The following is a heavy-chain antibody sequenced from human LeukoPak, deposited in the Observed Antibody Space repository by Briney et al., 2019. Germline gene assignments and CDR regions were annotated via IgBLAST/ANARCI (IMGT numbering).Heavy chain of an antibody. Sequence: GGSLGLSCAASGFTFSSYWMHWVRQAPGKGLVWVSRINSDGSSTSYVDSVKGRFTISRDNAKNTLYLQMNSLRAEDTAVYYCARDRYDFWSGYLNWFDPWGQGTLVTVSS. D-gene: IGHD3-3*01. CDR3: ARDRYDFWSGYLNWFDP. CDR1: GFTFSSYW. V-gene: IGHV3-74*01. J-gene: IGHJ5*02. CDR2: INSDGSST.